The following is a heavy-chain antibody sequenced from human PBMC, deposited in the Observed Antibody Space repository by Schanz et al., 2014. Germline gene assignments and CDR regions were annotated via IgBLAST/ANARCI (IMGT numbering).Heavy chain of an antibody. J-gene: IGHJ5*01. CDR2: MSGSGSTA. V-gene: IGHV3-23*01. D-gene: IGHD3-16*01. CDR3: AKDLYNYGIFDS. CDR1: GFTFFGSFA. Sequence: EVQLLESGGGLVQPGGSLRLSCVASGFTFFGSFAMSWVRQAPGKWLEWVSGMSGSGSTADYADSVKGRFTISRDNSRKTLYLQMNSLRADDTAVYYCAKDLYNYGIFDSWGQGTPVTVSS.